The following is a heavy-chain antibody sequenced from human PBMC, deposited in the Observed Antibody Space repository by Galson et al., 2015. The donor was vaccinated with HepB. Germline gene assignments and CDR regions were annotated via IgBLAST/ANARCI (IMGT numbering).Heavy chain of an antibody. D-gene: IGHD1-26*01. Sequence: SLRLSCAASGFTFRTYGMHWVRQAPGKGLEWVALISYLGSNKFYADSVKGRFTISRDNSNNRLYLQMNSLRTEDTAVFYCARDSLGVGALHSGGMDVWGQGTTVTVSS. CDR1: GFTFRTYG. V-gene: IGHV3-30-3*01. J-gene: IGHJ6*02. CDR3: ARDSLGVGALHSGGMDV. CDR2: ISYLGSNK.